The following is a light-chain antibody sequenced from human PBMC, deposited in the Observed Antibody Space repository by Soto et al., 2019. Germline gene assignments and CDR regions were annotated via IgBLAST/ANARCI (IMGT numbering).Light chain of an antibody. V-gene: IGLV2-11*01. Sequence: QSVLTQPRSVSGSPGQSVTISCTGTSSDVGGYNYVSWYQQHPGKAPKPMIYDVSKQPSGVPDRFSGSKSGNTASLTISGLQAEDEADYYCCSYAGSYTFYVFGTGTKVTVL. CDR3: CSYAGSYTFYV. CDR2: DVS. CDR1: SSDVGGYNY. J-gene: IGLJ1*01.